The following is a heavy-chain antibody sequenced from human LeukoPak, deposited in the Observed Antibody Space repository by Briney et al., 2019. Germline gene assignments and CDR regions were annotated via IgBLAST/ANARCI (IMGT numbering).Heavy chain of an antibody. CDR2: ISAYNGNT. D-gene: IGHD6-19*01. V-gene: IGHV1-18*01. CDR3: ARDQGSGGWYVGY. J-gene: IGHJ4*02. Sequence: ASVKVSCKASGYTLTSYGISWVRQAPGQGLEWMGWISAYNGNTNYAQKLQGRVTMTTDTSTSTAYMELRRLKSDATAVCYCARDQGSGGWYVGYWGQGTLVTVSS. CDR1: GYTLTSYG.